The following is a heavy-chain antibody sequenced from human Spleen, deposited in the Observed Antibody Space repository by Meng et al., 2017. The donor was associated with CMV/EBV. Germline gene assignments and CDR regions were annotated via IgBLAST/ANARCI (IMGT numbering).Heavy chain of an antibody. CDR1: GGTFSSYA. J-gene: IGHJ6*02. V-gene: IGHV1-69*05. CDR3: ARDGGIVVRYYYYGMDV. Sequence: SVKVSCKASGGTFSSYAISWVRQAPGQGLEWMGGIIPIFGTANYAQKFQGRVTITTDESTSTAYMELSSLRSEDTAVYYCARDGGIVVRYYYYGMDVWGQGTTVTVSS. CDR2: IIPIFGTA. D-gene: IGHD3-22*01.